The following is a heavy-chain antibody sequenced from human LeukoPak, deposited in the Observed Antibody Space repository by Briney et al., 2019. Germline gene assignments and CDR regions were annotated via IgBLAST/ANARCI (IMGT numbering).Heavy chain of an antibody. D-gene: IGHD5-12*01. Sequence: PGGSLRLSCSASGFTFSSYEMNWVRQAPGKGLGWVSYISSSGSTIYYADSVKGRFTISRDNAKKSLYLQMNSLRAEDTAVYYCARDRSGYSGYAFFDYWGKGTLVTVSS. V-gene: IGHV3-48*03. CDR2: ISSSGSTI. CDR1: GFTFSSYE. CDR3: ARDRSGYSGYAFFDY. J-gene: IGHJ4*02.